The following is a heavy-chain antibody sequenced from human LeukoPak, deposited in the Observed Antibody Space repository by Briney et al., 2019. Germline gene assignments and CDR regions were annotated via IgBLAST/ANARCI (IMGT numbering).Heavy chain of an antibody. J-gene: IGHJ5*02. CDR2: INHSGST. D-gene: IGHD3-16*01. Sequence: SETLSLTCAVYGGSFSGYYWSWTRQPPGKGLEWIGEINHSGSTNYNPSLKSRVTISVDTSKNQFSLKLSSVTAADTAVYYCARSRYAFRRPSRAFDPWGQGTLVTVSS. V-gene: IGHV4-34*01. CDR1: GGSFSGYY. CDR3: ARSRYAFRRPSRAFDP.